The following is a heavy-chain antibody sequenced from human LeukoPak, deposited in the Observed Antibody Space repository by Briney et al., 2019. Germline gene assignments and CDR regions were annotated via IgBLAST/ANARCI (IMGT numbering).Heavy chain of an antibody. D-gene: IGHD4-17*01. CDR3: AREVYGDYDMDV. Sequence: GGSLRLSCTASGFTFCSYAMHWVRKAPGKGVEYVSAINNNGNSTYYANSVKGRFTISRDNSKNTLYLQMGNLRGEDMAVYYCAREVYGDYDMDVWGRGTTVIVSS. J-gene: IGHJ6*02. V-gene: IGHV3-64*01. CDR1: GFTFCSYA. CDR2: INNNGNST.